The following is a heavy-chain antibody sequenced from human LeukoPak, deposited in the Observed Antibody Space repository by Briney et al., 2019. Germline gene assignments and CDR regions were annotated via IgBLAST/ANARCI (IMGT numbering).Heavy chain of an antibody. CDR2: TYYRSKWYN. Sequence: QTLSLTCAISGDSVSSNSAAWDWISQSPSRGLESLRRTYYRSKWYNDYAVSVISRITINPDKSMNQFSQRLNSETPVVSAVYYCARDSGSHYFDYWGQGTLFTVSS. V-gene: IGHV6-1*01. J-gene: IGHJ4*02. D-gene: IGHD5-12*01. CDR3: ARDSGSHYFDY. CDR1: GDSVSSNSAA.